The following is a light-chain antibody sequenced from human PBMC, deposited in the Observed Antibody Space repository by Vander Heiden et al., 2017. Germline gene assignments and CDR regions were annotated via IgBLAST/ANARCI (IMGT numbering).Light chain of an antibody. CDR2: SAS. CDR3: QQYGSSLWT. CDR1: QSVSSSY. Sequence: EIVLTQSPGILSLSPGERATLSCRASQSVSSSYLAWYQQKPGQAPRLLIYSASSRATGIPDRFSGSGSGTDFTLTISRLEPEDFAVYYCQQYGSSLWTFGQGTKVEIK. J-gene: IGKJ1*01. V-gene: IGKV3-20*01.